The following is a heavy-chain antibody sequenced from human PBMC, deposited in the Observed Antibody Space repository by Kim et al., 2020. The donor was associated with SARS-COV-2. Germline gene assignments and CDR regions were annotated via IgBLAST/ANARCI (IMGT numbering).Heavy chain of an antibody. V-gene: IGHV4-31*03. CDR1: GGSISSGGYY. J-gene: IGHJ4*02. CDR2: IYYSGST. Sequence: SETLSLTCTVSGGSISSGGYYWNWIRQHPGKGLEWIGYIYYSGSTYYNPSLKSRVTISVDTSKSQFSLKLSSVTAADTAVYYCARGRIPDYWGQGTLVTVSS. D-gene: IGHD2-21*01. CDR3: ARGRIPDY.